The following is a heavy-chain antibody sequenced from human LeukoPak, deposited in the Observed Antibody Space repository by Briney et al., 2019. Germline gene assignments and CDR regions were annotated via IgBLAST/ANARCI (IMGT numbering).Heavy chain of an antibody. V-gene: IGHV1-18*01. J-gene: IGHJ6*03. D-gene: IGHD6-19*01. Sequence: ASVKVSCKASGYTFTSYGISWVRQAPGQGLEWMGLISAYNGNTNYAQKLQGRVTMTTDTSTSTAYMELRSLRSDDTAVYYCARDTGYSSGWYGDYYYYMDVWGKGTTVTVSS. CDR2: ISAYNGNT. CDR3: ARDTGYSSGWYGDYYYYMDV. CDR1: GYTFTSYG.